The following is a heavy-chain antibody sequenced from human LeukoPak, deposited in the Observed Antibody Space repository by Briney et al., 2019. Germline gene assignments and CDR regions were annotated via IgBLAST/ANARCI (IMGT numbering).Heavy chain of an antibody. Sequence: GGSLRLSCAASGFTFSSYAMSWVRQAPGKGLEWVSGISGSGGSTYYADSVKGRFTLSRDNSKNTLYLQMNSLRAEDTAVYYCAKVAAAGKYFDYWGQGTLVTVSS. CDR1: GFTFSSYA. CDR2: ISGSGGST. J-gene: IGHJ4*02. V-gene: IGHV3-23*01. D-gene: IGHD6-13*01. CDR3: AKVAAAGKYFDY.